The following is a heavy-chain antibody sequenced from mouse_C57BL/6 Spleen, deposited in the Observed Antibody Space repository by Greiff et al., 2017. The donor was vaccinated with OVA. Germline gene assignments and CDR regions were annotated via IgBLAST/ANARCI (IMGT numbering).Heavy chain of an antibody. CDR2: ILPGSGST. D-gene: IGHD1-1*01. CDR3: ARRKLYPLYGSSYGDAMDY. V-gene: IGHV1-9*01. Sequence: QVQLKESGAELMKPGASVKLSCKATGYTFTGYWIEWVKQRPGHGLEWIGEILPGSGSTNYNEKFKGKATFTADTSSNTAYMQLSSLTTEDSAIYYCARRKLYPLYGSSYGDAMDYWGQGTSVTVSS. CDR1: GYTFTGYW. J-gene: IGHJ4*01.